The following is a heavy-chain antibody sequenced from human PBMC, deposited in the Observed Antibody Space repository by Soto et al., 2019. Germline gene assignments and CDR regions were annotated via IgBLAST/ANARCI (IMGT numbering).Heavy chain of an antibody. CDR1: GFTFSSYD. D-gene: IGHD6-19*01. Sequence: EVQLVESGGGLVQPGGSLRLSCAASGFTFSSYDMHWVHQATGKGLEWVSAIGTAGDTYYPGSVKGRFTISRENAKNSLYLQMNSLRAEDTAVYYCARDGRPYGIAVAGTFMVYGMDVWGQGTTVTVSS. V-gene: IGHV3-13*01. J-gene: IGHJ6*02. CDR3: ARDGRPYGIAVAGTFMVYGMDV. CDR2: IGTAGDT.